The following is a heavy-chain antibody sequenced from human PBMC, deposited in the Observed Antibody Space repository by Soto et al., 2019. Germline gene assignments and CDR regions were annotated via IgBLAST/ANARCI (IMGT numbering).Heavy chain of an antibody. CDR1: GYSFTSYW. D-gene: IGHD3-10*01. V-gene: IGHV5-51*01. CDR3: ARHRGINDAFDI. CDR2: IYPSDSDT. J-gene: IGHJ3*02. Sequence: GESLKISCKGSGYSFTSYWIGWVRQMPGKGLEWMGVIYPSDSDTRYSPSFQGQVTISADKSINTAYLQWSSLKVSDTAMYYCARHRGINDAFDIWGQGTMVTVSS.